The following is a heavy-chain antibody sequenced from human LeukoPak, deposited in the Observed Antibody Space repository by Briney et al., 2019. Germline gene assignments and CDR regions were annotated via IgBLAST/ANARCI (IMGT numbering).Heavy chain of an antibody. D-gene: IGHD3-22*01. V-gene: IGHV4-39*07. CDR3: ASDSYYYVFDY. CDR2: IYYSGST. CDR1: GGSISSSSYY. Sequence: SETLSLTCTVSGGSISSSSYYWGWIRQPPGKGLEWIGRIYYSGSTYYNPSLKSRVTISVDTSKNQFSLKLSSVTAADPAVYYCASDSYYYVFDYWGQGTLVTVSS. J-gene: IGHJ4*02.